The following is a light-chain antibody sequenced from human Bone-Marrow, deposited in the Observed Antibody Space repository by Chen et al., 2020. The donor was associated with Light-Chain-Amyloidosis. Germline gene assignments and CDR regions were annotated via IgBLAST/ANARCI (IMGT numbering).Light chain of an antibody. J-gene: IGLJ2*01. Sequence: QSVLTQPPSVSGAPGQSVTISCTGSTSNIGAGFGINWYQQLPGIAPKLLISGNNNRPSGVQDRVAGSKSGTSAYMAITRLQSEDEGDYYCQSYDSSLSGVVFGGGTKLTVL. CDR2: GNN. V-gene: IGLV1-40*01. CDR3: QSYDSSLSGVV. CDR1: TSNIGAGFG.